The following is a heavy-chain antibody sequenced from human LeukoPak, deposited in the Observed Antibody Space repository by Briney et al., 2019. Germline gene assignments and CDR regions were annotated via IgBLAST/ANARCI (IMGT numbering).Heavy chain of an antibody. CDR1: GGSISRINW. CDR3: AAYCSGGNCLDY. V-gene: IGHV4-4*02. Sequence: SETLSLTCAVSGGSISRINWWNWVRPPPGKGLEWIGEIYHTGSTNYNPPLKSRVTMSVDKPRNQFSLRLSSVTAADTAVYYCAAYCSGGNCLDYWGQGILVTVSS. D-gene: IGHD2-15*01. J-gene: IGHJ4*02. CDR2: IYHTGST.